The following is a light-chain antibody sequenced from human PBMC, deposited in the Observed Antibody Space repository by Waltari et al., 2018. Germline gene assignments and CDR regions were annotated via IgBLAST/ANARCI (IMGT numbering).Light chain of an antibody. CDR2: DAS. Sequence: DIQMTQSPSSLSASVGDSVTITCRASQVITRYLHWYQQRPGKAPKLLIYDASNLETGVPSRFSGSGSGTDFTFTISSLQPEDIATYYCQQHDNLPLLTFGGGTKVEIK. J-gene: IGKJ4*01. V-gene: IGKV1-33*01. CDR1: QVITRY. CDR3: QQHDNLPLLT.